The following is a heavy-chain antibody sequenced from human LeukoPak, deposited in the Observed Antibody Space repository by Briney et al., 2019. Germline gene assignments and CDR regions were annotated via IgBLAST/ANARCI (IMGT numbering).Heavy chain of an antibody. CDR3: SSEFSGSYYGWDYYYYYMDV. V-gene: IGHV4-4*07. CDR2: IYTSGST. D-gene: IGHD1-26*01. Sequence: SETLSLTCTVSGGSISSYYWSWIRQPAGKGLEWIGRIYTSGSTNYNPSLKSRVTMSVDTSKHQCYLELKPVTAGHPAGYYCSSEFSGSYYGWDYYYYYMDVWGKGTTVTVSS. J-gene: IGHJ6*03. CDR1: GGSISSYY.